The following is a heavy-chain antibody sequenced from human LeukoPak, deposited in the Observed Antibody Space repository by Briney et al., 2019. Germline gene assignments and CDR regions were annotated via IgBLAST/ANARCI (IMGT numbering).Heavy chain of an antibody. V-gene: IGHV3-74*01. Sequence: PGGSLRLSCAASGFTFSSYWMHWVRQAPGKGLVWVSRINSDGSSTSYADSVKGRFTISRDNAKNTLYLQMNSLRAEDTAVYYCARQWEHDALFDYWGQGTLVTVSS. CDR1: GFTFSSYW. J-gene: IGHJ4*02. D-gene: IGHD1-26*01. CDR2: INSDGSST. CDR3: ARQWEHDALFDY.